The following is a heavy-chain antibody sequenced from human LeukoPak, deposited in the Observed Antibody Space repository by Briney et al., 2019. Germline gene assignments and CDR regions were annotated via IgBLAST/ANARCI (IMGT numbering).Heavy chain of an antibody. CDR2: VSGSGGST. CDR3: ARASSTCDY. D-gene: IGHD2-2*01. CDR1: GFTFSSYA. Sequence: PGGSLRLSCAASGFTFSSYAMTWVRQAPGKGLEWVSGVSGSGGSTYYADSVKGRFTISRDDSKNTLYLQMNNLRPEDTAVYYCARASSTCDYWGQGTLVTVSS. J-gene: IGHJ4*02. V-gene: IGHV3-23*01.